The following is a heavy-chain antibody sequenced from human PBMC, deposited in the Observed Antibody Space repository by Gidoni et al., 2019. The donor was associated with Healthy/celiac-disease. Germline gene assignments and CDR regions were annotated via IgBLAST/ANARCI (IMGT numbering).Heavy chain of an antibody. CDR1: GFTFSSYG. Sequence: QVQLVESGGGVVQPGRSLRLSCAASGFTFSSYGMHWVRQAPGKGLEWVAVISYDGSNKYYADSVKGRFTISRDNSKNTLYLQMNSLRAEDTAVYYCAKDLAPLAVAGRDYYYYYGMDVWGQGTTVTVSS. CDR3: AKDLAPLAVAGRDYYYYYGMDV. D-gene: IGHD6-19*01. J-gene: IGHJ6*02. CDR2: ISYDGSNK. V-gene: IGHV3-30*18.